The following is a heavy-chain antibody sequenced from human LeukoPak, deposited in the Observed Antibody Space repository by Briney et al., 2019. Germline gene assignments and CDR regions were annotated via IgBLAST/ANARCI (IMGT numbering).Heavy chain of an antibody. D-gene: IGHD1-26*01. CDR1: GFSVSGNH. Sequence: TGGSLRLSCAASGFSVSGNHWSWVRQAPGKGLEWVSVIYSRGDPYYTDSVKGRFTISRDTSKNMLSLQMNRLTAEDTAVYFCAGGPWDFDYWGQGSQVTVSS. CDR2: IYSRGDP. CDR3: AGGPWDFDY. J-gene: IGHJ4*02. V-gene: IGHV3-66*01.